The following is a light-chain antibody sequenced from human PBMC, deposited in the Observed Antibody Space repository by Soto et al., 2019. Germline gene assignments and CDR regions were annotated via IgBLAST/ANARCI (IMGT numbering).Light chain of an antibody. CDR3: QHYHSWPSFT. Sequence: EIVMTQSPATPSVSPGETATLSCGASESVSSHLAWYQQKPGQIPRLLIHGASTRATGIPARFSGSGSGTDFTLTISSLQSEDVAVYYCQHYHSWPSFTFGQGTRLEI. V-gene: IGKV3-15*01. CDR1: ESVSSH. CDR2: GAS. J-gene: IGKJ5*01.